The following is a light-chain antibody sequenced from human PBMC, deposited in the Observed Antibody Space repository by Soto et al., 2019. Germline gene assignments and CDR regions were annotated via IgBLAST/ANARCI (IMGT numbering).Light chain of an antibody. CDR2: AAS. CDR3: QQINSFPPT. Sequence: DIPLTQSPSFLSASVGDRVTITCRASQGISSYLAWYQQKPGKAPKLLIYAASTLQSGVPSRFSGSGSGTEFTLTVSSLQPEDFATYYCQQINSFPPTFGGGTKVEIK. V-gene: IGKV1-9*01. J-gene: IGKJ4*01. CDR1: QGISSY.